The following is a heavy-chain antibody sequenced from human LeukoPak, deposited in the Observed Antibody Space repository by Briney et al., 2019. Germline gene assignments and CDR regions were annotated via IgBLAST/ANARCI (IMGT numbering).Heavy chain of an antibody. CDR1: GFTFDDYG. D-gene: IGHD6-6*01. CDR3: ARVREAARPLWYYYYYYMDV. V-gene: IGHV3-20*04. Sequence: PGGSLRLSCAASGFTFDDYGMSWVSQAPGKGLEWVSGINWNGGSTGYADSVKGRFTISRDNAKNSLYLQMNSLRAEDTALYYCARVREAARPLWYYYYYYMDVWGKGTTVTVSS. CDR2: INWNGGST. J-gene: IGHJ6*03.